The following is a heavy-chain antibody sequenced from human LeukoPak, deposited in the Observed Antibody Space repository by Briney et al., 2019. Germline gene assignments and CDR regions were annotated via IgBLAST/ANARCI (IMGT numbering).Heavy chain of an antibody. CDR1: GGSISSHY. CDR2: IYYRGGT. J-gene: IGHJ3*02. CDR3: ARDSGVLGGAFDI. Sequence: SETLSLTCTVSGGSISSHYWTWIRQPPGKGLEWIGYIYYRGGTNYNPSLQSRVTISVDTSKNQFSLKVTSVTAADTAVYYCARDSGVLGGAFDIWGQGTMVTVSS. V-gene: IGHV4-59*11. D-gene: IGHD3-10*01.